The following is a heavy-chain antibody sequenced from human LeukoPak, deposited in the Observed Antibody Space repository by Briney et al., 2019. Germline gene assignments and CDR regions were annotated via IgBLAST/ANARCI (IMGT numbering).Heavy chain of an antibody. CDR3: AKAPVTSCRGAFCYPFDY. J-gene: IGHJ4*02. Sequence: PGGSLRLSCAASGFTFSSYAMSWVRQAPGKGLEWVSAFSGSGGSTYYADSVKGRFTISRDNSKSTLYLQMNSLRAEDAAVYYCAKAPVTSCRGAFCYPFDYWGQGTLVTVSS. CDR1: GFTFSSYA. V-gene: IGHV3-23*01. D-gene: IGHD2-15*01. CDR2: FSGSGGST.